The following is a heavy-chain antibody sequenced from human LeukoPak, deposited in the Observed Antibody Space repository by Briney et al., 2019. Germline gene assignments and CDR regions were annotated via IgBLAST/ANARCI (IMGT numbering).Heavy chain of an antibody. CDR3: ARQMNTVTADY. D-gene: IGHD4-17*01. Sequence: PSGTLSLTCTVSGGSISSSSYFWGWIRQPPGKGLEWIGSIFYSGSTYYNPSLNSRVTISIDTSKNQFSLRLSSVTAADTAVYYCARQMNTVTADYWGQGTLVTVSS. CDR2: IFYSGST. CDR1: GGSISSSSYF. J-gene: IGHJ4*02. V-gene: IGHV4-39*01.